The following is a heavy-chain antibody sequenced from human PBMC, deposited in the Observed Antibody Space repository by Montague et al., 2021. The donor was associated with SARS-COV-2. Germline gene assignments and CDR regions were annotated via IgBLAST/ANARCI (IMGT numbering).Heavy chain of an antibody. CDR3: ARQYSATLPAVY. D-gene: IGHD2-15*01. CDR2: VSDSGST. Sequence: SETLSLTCTVSGGSISSFYWSWFRQPPGKELEWIGYVSDSGSTNYNTSLTSRVTMSVDTSKNQFSLKVNSVTAADTAVYYCARQYSATLPAVYWGQGTLVTVSS. V-gene: IGHV4-59*08. J-gene: IGHJ4*02. CDR1: GGSISSFY.